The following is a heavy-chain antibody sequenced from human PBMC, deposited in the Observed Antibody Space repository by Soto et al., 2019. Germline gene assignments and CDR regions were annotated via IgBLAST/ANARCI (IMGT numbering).Heavy chain of an antibody. CDR2: ISSSSSTI. J-gene: IGHJ6*02. CDR1: GFTFSSYS. CDR3: ARVASYYYYYGMDV. V-gene: IGHV3-48*02. Sequence: GGSLRLSCAASGFTFSSYSMNWVRQAPGKGLEWVSSISSSSSTIYYADSVKGRFTISRDNAKNSLYLQMNSLRDEDTAVYYCARVASYYYYYGMDVWGQGTTVTVSS.